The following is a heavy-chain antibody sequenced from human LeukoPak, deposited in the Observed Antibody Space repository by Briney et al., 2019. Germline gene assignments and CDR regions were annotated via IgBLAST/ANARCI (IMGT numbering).Heavy chain of an antibody. J-gene: IGHJ5*02. CDR3: ARRATYGDEARFDP. CDR1: GFTFSSYW. V-gene: IGHV3-7*03. Sequence: GGSLRLSCAASGFTFSSYWMSWVRQAPGKGLXXXXXXKQDGSEKYYVASVKGRFTISRDNAKNSLYLQMNSLRAEDTAVYYCARRATYGDEARFDPWGQGTLVTVSS. CDR2: XKQDGSEK. D-gene: IGHD4-17*01.